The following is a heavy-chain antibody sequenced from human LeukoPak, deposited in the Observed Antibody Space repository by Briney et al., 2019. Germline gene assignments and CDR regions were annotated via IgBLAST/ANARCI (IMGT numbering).Heavy chain of an antibody. V-gene: IGHV4-59*01. J-gene: IGHJ4*02. CDR2: IYYSGST. Sequence: SEPLSLTCTVSGGSIGHYYWRWIRQPPGQGLEGLGYIYYSGSTKYSPSLRSRLTMLLETSKNQFSLKLRSVTAADEAVDYCARAGTNWSSGCFFDYWGQGALVTVSS. CDR1: GGSIGHYY. D-gene: IGHD1-1*01. CDR3: ARAGTNWSSGCFFDY.